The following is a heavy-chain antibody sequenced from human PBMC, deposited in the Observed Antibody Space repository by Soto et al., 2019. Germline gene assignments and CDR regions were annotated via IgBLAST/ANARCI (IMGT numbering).Heavy chain of an antibody. CDR3: ARHQSHSSSYVDP. CDR2: IYYSGST. Sequence: PSETLSLTCPVSGGSVNSNSYSWGWIRQPPGKGLEWIGSIYYSGSTYYNPSLKSRVTISVDTSKNQFSLKLSSVTAADTAVYYCARHQSHSSSYVDPWGQGTLVTVSS. J-gene: IGHJ5*02. CDR1: GGSVNSNSYS. V-gene: IGHV4-39*01. D-gene: IGHD6-13*01.